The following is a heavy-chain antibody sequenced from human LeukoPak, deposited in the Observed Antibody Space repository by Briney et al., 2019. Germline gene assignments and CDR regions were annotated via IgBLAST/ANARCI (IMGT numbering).Heavy chain of an antibody. J-gene: IGHJ4*02. V-gene: IGHV4-34*01. D-gene: IGHD2-21*02. CDR3: ARQSGDWAYYFDY. Sequence: SETLSLTCAVYGGSFSGYFWTWMRQPPGKGLEWIGEINHGGNAIYNPSLKSRVTISVDTSKNQFSLKLSSVTAADTAVYYCARQSGDWAYYFDYWGQGTLVTVSS. CDR2: INHGGNA. CDR1: GGSFSGYF.